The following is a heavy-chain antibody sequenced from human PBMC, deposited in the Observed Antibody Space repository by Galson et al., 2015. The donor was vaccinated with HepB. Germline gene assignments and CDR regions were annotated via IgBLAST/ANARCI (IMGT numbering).Heavy chain of an antibody. CDR2: AYTRGTT. CDR3: ERGKEIGSRSSCRAPDS. Sequence: SLSLTCTVSAGSIIPDIYYWTWIRQPAGKGLEWIGRAYTRGTTNYNPSLTSRLTMSVDKSKNQFSLRLSSVTAADTAVYFCERGKEIGSRSSCRAPDSWGQGTLVIVSS. D-gene: IGHD2-2*01. V-gene: IGHV4-61*02. J-gene: IGHJ5*01. CDR1: AGSIIPDIYY.